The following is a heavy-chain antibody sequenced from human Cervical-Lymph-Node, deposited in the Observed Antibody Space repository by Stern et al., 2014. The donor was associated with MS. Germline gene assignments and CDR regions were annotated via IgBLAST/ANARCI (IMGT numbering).Heavy chain of an antibody. CDR2: INPSGGST. CDR3: ARDMVDADKWFDP. Sequence: QVQLVQSGAEVKKPGASVNVSCKASGYTFTHYHIHWVRQAPGQGLEWMPMINPSGGSTTYGQKFHGRLTVTRDTSTSTVYMELRSLRSDDTALYYCARDMVDADKWFDPWGQGTLVTVSS. CDR1: GYTFTHYH. D-gene: IGHD2-15*01. J-gene: IGHJ5*02. V-gene: IGHV1-46*01.